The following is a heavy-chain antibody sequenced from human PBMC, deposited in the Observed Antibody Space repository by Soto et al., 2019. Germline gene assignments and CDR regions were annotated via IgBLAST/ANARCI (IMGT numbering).Heavy chain of an antibody. CDR2: ISAYNGNT. J-gene: IGHJ4*02. CDR3: ATGSEYGDYVGY. CDR1: GYTFPSYG. D-gene: IGHD4-17*01. Sequence: ASVKVSCKASGYTFPSYGISWVRQAPGQGLEWMGWISAYNGNTNYAQKLQGRVTMTTDTSTSTAYMELRSLRSDDTAVYYCATGSEYGDYVGYWGQGTLVTVSS. V-gene: IGHV1-18*01.